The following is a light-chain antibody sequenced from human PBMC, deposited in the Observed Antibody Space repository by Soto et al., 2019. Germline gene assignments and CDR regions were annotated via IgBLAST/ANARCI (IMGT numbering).Light chain of an antibody. CDR1: SSDVPGYDLVTNYNL. J-gene: IGLJ1*01. V-gene: IGLV2-23*01. CDR3: CASDSNMNCV. Sequence: QSALRQPASVSGSPGQSITISCTGASSDVPGYDLVTNYNLVSWYQLHPGRGPKLLIYEATKRPSGISYRFSASESGNTASLTISGLQPEDEADHFCCASDSNMNCVFGSGTKV. CDR2: EAT.